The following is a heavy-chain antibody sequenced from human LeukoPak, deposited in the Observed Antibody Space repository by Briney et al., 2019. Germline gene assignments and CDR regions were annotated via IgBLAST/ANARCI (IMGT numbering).Heavy chain of an antibody. CDR1: GFTFSSYA. CDR3: ASQGVVLRHFDY. V-gene: IGHV3-23*01. D-gene: IGHD2-15*01. CDR2: ISGSGGST. Sequence: GGSLRLSCAASGFTFSSYAMSWVRQAPGKGLEWVSAISGSGGSTYYADSVRGRFTISRDNSKNTLYLQMNSLRAEDTAVYYCASQGVVLRHFDYWGQGTLVTVSS. J-gene: IGHJ4*02.